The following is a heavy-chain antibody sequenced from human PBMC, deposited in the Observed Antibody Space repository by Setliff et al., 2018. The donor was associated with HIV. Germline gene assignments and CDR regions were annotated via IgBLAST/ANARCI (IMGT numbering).Heavy chain of an antibody. D-gene: IGHD6-13*01. J-gene: IGHJ4*02. V-gene: IGHV4-34*01. CDR3: ARQSTVAAAGFDF. CDR1: GGSFSGHS. Sequence: PSETLSLTCAVYGGSFSGHSWTWIRQPPGKGLEWIGEINRSGSANYNRSLKSRVTMLVDTSKRQFSLKLDSVTAADTAIYYCARQSTVAAAGFDFWGQGTLVTVSS. CDR2: INRSGSA.